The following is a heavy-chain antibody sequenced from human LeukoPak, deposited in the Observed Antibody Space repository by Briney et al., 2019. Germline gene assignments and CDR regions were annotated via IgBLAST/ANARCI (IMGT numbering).Heavy chain of an antibody. CDR1: GGSISNYY. V-gene: IGHV4-59*08. D-gene: IGHD1-26*01. Sequence: SETLSLTCTVSGGSISNYYWSWIRQPPGKGLEWIGYIYSSGSTNYSPSLKSRVTISVDSSNNQFSLKLNSVTAADTAVYYCARHISSGGTYSYFDFWGQGTLVTVSS. J-gene: IGHJ4*02. CDR2: IYSSGST. CDR3: ARHISSGGTYSYFDF.